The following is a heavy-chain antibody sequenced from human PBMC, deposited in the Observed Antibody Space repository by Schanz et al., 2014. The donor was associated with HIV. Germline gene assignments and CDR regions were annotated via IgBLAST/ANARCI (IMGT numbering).Heavy chain of an antibody. V-gene: IGHV3-33*06. Sequence: MQLVQSGGGLVQPGGSLRLSCAASGFTFSSHGMHWVRQAPGKGLEWVAVIWYDGTDKYYAGSVKGRFTISRDNSKNTLYLHMNNLRAEDTAVYYCAKSLPIETATITYFDYWGQGTLVTVSS. J-gene: IGHJ4*02. CDR3: AKSLPIETATITYFDY. D-gene: IGHD1-20*01. CDR2: IWYDGTDK. CDR1: GFTFSSHG.